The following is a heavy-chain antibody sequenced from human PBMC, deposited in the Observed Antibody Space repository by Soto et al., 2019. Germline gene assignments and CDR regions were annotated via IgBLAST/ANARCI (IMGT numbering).Heavy chain of an antibody. CDR1: GFSFSSYA. V-gene: IGHV3-23*01. D-gene: IGHD3-3*01. CDR2: IGGRGGST. Sequence: EVQLLESGGGLVQPGGSLRLSCAASGFSFSSYAISWVRQAPGKGLEWVSSIGGRGGSTYYAYSVKGRFTISRDNSKTTVYLQMNSLRVEDTAVYYCAKEGDYDFWSSSNNWLDPWGQGTLVTVSS. J-gene: IGHJ5*02. CDR3: AKEGDYDFWSSSNNWLDP.